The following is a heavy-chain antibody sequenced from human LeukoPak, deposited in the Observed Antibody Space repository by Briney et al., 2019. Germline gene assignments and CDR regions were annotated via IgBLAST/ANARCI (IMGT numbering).Heavy chain of an antibody. CDR1: GHTFINYA. CDR3: ARGPRAAADDY. J-gene: IGHJ4*02. CDR2: INAGSGNT. Sequence: ASVKVSCKASGHTFINYAINWGRQAPGQSLEWLGWINAGSGNTKYSEKFQGRVTITRDTSASTAYLELSSLRSEDTAVYYCARGPRAAADDYWGQGTLVTVSS. V-gene: IGHV1-3*01. D-gene: IGHD6-13*01.